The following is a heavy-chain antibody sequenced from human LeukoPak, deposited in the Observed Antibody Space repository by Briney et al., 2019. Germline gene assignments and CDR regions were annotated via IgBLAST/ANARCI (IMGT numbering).Heavy chain of an antibody. V-gene: IGHV3-11*01. Sequence: GGSLRLSCAASGFTFSDYHMTWIRQAPGKGLEWVSYISSSSNNIHYANSVRGRFTISRDNAKNSVYLQMNSLRAEDTAIYYCARAAGWFDPWGQGTPVTVSS. CDR1: GFTFSDYH. CDR3: ARAAGWFDP. J-gene: IGHJ5*02. CDR2: ISSSSNNI.